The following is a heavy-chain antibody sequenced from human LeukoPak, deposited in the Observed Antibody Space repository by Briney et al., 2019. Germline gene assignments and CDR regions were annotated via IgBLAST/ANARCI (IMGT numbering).Heavy chain of an antibody. CDR2: IWYDGSNE. CDR1: GFTFSRFG. CDR3: ARKQSGFDY. D-gene: IGHD6-19*01. Sequence: GGSLRLSCAASGFTFSRFGMHWVRQAPGKGLEWVAAIWYDGSNEKYVDSVKGRFTISRDNSKNTLYLQMNSLRAEDTAVYYCARKQSGFDYWGQGTLVTVSS. J-gene: IGHJ4*02. V-gene: IGHV3-33*01.